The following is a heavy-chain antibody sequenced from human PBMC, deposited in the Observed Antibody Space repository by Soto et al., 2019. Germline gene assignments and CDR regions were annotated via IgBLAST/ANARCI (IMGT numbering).Heavy chain of an antibody. CDR1: GSRFSNYV. D-gene: IGHD2-2*02. J-gene: IGHJ4*02. V-gene: IGHV1-69*06. CDR3: AGEGRGKKAGYNGLVSLGY. Sequence: SVKVSCKVSGSRFSNYVISWVRQAPGHGLEWLGRIIPIFNSTKYAQNFQGRVTITADKSTSTASLELSSLRSDDTAVYYCAGEGRGKKAGYNGLVSLGYWGQGTLVTVSS. CDR2: IIPIFNST.